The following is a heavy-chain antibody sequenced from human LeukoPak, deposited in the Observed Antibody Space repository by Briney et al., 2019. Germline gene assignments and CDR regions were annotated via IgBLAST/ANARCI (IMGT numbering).Heavy chain of an antibody. V-gene: IGHV4-4*02. CDR1: GGSISSSNW. Sequence: SGTLSLTCAVSGGSISSSNWWSWVRQPPGKGLEWIGYIYYSGSTYYNPSLKSRVTISVDTSKNQFSLKLSSVTAADTAVYYCAREAYGTPRDAFDIWGQGTMVTVSS. D-gene: IGHD3-10*01. J-gene: IGHJ3*02. CDR3: AREAYGTPRDAFDI. CDR2: IYYSGST.